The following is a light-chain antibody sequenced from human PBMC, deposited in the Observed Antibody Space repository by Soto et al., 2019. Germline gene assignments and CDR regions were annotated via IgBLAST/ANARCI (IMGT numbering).Light chain of an antibody. CDR1: QSVDIS. CDR3: QRYNNWPLT. Sequence: EIVLTQSPATLSVSPGERVTLSCRASQSVDISLAWYQQKPGQAPRLLIYGASTRATDMPGTFSGRGSGTEFTLTISSLRPEDFAVYYCQRYNNWPLTFGGGTKVESK. V-gene: IGKV3-15*01. CDR2: GAS. J-gene: IGKJ4*01.